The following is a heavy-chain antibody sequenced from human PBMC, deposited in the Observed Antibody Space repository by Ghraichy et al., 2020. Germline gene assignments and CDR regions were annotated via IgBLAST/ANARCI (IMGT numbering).Heavy chain of an antibody. CDR2: ISSSSSTI. D-gene: IGHD3-9*01. CDR3: ARARGSLTGYYQVERYFDY. V-gene: IGHV3-48*02. CDR1: GFTFSSDS. Sequence: GGSLRLSCAASGFTFSSDSMNWVRQAPGKGLEWVSYISSSSSTIYYADSVKGRFTISRDNAKNSLYLQMNSLRDEDTAVYYCARARGSLTGYYQVERYFDYWGQGTLVTVSS. J-gene: IGHJ4*02.